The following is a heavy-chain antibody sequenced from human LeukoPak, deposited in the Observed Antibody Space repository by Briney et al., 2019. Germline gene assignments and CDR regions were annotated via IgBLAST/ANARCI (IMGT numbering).Heavy chain of an antibody. V-gene: IGHV1-18*01. J-gene: IGHJ4*02. CDR2: RSIYNGNT. CDR1: GYDFINYG. Sequence: ASVKVSCKASGYDFINYGISWVRQAPGQGLEWMGWRSIYNGNTDYKLQGRVTMTTDTSTNTAYMEVRSLGSDDTAVYYCARGGPFPSSSSSREYYLDYWGQGTLVTVSS. CDR3: ARGGPFPSSSSSREYYLDY. D-gene: IGHD6-6*01.